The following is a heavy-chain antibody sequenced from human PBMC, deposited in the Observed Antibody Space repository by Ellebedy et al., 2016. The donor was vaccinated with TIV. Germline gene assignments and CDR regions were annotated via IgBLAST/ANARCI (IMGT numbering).Heavy chain of an antibody. V-gene: IGHV3-66*01. J-gene: IGHJ6*02. Sequence: PGGSLRLSCAASGFTVSSNYMSWVRQAPGKGLEWVSVIYSGGSTYYADSVKGRFTISRDNSKNTLYLQMNSLRAEDTAVYYCARDSYYYGSGSYFGMDVWGQGTTVTVSS. CDR3: ARDSYYYGSGSYFGMDV. D-gene: IGHD3-10*01. CDR2: IYSGGST. CDR1: GFTVSSNY.